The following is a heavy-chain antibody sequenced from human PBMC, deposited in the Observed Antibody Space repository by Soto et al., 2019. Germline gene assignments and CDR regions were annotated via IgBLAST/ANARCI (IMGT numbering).Heavy chain of an antibody. CDR2: INAGNGNT. CDR3: ARSSGWYQNDAFDI. V-gene: IGHV1-3*01. D-gene: IGHD6-19*01. Sequence: QVQLVQSGAEVKKPGASVKVSCKASGYTFTSYAMPWVRQAPGQRLEWMGWINAGNGNTKYSQKFQGRVTITRDTSASTAYMELSSLRSEDTAVYYCARSSGWYQNDAFDIWGQGTMVTVSS. J-gene: IGHJ3*02. CDR1: GYTFTSYA.